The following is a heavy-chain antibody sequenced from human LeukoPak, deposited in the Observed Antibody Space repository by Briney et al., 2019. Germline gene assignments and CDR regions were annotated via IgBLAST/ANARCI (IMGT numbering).Heavy chain of an antibody. J-gene: IGHJ4*02. Sequence: ASVKVSCKASGYTFTSYHMHWVRQAPGQGLEWMGIINPSGGSTSYAQKFQGRVTMTRDTSTSTVYMELSSLRSEDTAVYYCARDTLKRDGYTHDMLYYFDYWGQGTLVTVSS. D-gene: IGHD5-24*01. CDR1: GYTFTSYH. V-gene: IGHV1-46*01. CDR2: INPSGGST. CDR3: ARDTLKRDGYTHDMLYYFDY.